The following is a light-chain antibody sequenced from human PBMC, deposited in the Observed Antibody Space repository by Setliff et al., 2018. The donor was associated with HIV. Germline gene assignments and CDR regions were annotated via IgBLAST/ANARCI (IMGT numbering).Light chain of an antibody. J-gene: IGKJ3*01. CDR3: QKYNIAPFT. Sequence: DIQMTQSPSSLSASVGDRVTITCRASQDISNYLAWYQQKPGKVPKLLIYAASALQSGVPSRFTGSGSGTDFTLTISSLQPEDVATYYCQKYNIAPFTFGPGTKVDSK. CDR2: AAS. CDR1: QDISNY. V-gene: IGKV1-27*01.